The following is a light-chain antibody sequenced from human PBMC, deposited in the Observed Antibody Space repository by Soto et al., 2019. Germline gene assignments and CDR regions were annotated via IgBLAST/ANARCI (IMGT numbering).Light chain of an antibody. CDR3: QQSYDPPRT. Sequence: DIQMHTSPSSLSASVGDSVTITCRTSVRMSTYLNWYQQKPGKAPKLLIYATSTLQSGAPSRFSGSGFGTDFTLTISSLQPEDFAPYYCQQSYDPPRTFGQGTKV. CDR1: VRMSTY. V-gene: IGKV1-39*01. CDR2: ATS. J-gene: IGKJ1*01.